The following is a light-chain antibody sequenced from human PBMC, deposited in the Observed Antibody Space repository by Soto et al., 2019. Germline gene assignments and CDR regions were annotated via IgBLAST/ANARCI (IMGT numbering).Light chain of an antibody. CDR2: DAS. V-gene: IGKV3-11*01. Sequence: EIVLTQSPATLSLSPEERATLSCRASQSVSSYLAWYQQKPGQAPRLLIYDASNRATGIPARFSGSGSGTDFTLTISSLEPEDFAVYYCQQRSNWPPGLTFGGGTKVDI. CDR3: QQRSNWPPGLT. J-gene: IGKJ4*01. CDR1: QSVSSY.